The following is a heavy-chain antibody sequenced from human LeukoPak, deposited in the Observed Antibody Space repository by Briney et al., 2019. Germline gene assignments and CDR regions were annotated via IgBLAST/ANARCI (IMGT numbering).Heavy chain of an antibody. V-gene: IGHV3-23*01. CDR1: GFTFSSYG. Sequence: GGSLRLSCAASGFTFSSYGMSWVRQAPGKGLEWVSAISGSGGSTYYADSVKGRFTISRDNSKNTLYLQMNSLRAEDTTVYYCAKDQTSGAAAGIIDYWGQGTLVTVSS. D-gene: IGHD6-13*01. CDR3: AKDQTSGAAAGIIDY. CDR2: ISGSGGST. J-gene: IGHJ4*02.